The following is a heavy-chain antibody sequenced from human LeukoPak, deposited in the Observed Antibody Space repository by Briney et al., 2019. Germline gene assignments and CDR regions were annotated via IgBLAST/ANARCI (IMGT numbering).Heavy chain of an antibody. D-gene: IGHD6-19*01. J-gene: IGHJ4*02. V-gene: IGHV3-9*01. CDR3: AKDDSGYSSGWFDY. CDR1: GFTFDDYA. CDR2: ISWNSGSI. Sequence: PGRSLRLSCAASGFTFDDYAMHWVRQAPGKGLEWVSGISWNSGSIGYADSVKGRFTISRDNAKNSLYLQMNSLRAEDTALYYCAKDDSGYSSGWFDYWGQGTLATVSS.